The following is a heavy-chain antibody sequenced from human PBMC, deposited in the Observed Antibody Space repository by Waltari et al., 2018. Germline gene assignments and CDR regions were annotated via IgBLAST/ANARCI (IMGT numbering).Heavy chain of an antibody. CDR2: IKQDGSEK. J-gene: IGHJ5*02. D-gene: IGHD1-26*01. CDR1: GCTFSSYW. CDR3: ARDEGGWFDP. Sequence: EVQLVESGGGLVQPGGSLRLPCAGSGCTFSSYWMSWVRQAPGKGLEWVANIKQDGSEKYYVDSVKGRFTISRDNAKNSLYLQMNSLRAEDTAVYYCARDEGGWFDPWGQGTLVTVSS. V-gene: IGHV3-7*03.